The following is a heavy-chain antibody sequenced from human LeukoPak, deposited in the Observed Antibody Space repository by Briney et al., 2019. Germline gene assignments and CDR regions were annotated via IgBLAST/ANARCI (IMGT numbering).Heavy chain of an antibody. CDR3: ARLVWLGESPGSWFDS. J-gene: IGHJ5*01. CDR1: GGSITSHF. Sequence: SETLSFTCSVSGGSITSHFWSWIRQPPGKGLEWIGYIHYSGSTNYNPSLKSRVTISPDTSKNQLFLKLNSVTAADTAVYYCARLVWLGESPGSWFDSWGQGTLVTVSS. D-gene: IGHD3-10*01. CDR2: IHYSGST. V-gene: IGHV4-59*11.